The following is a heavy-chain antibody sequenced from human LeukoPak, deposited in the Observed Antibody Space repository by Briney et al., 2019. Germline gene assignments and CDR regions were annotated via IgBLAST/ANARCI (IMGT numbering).Heavy chain of an antibody. Sequence: GASVKVSCKASGYTFTGYYMHWVRQAPGQGLEWMGWINPNSGGTNYAQKFQGRVTITRNTSISTAYMELSSLRSEDTAVYYCAREGCTNGVCYPYYYYYMDVWGKGTTVTVSS. V-gene: IGHV1-2*02. CDR3: AREGCTNGVCYPYYYYYMDV. D-gene: IGHD2-8*01. J-gene: IGHJ6*03. CDR2: INPNSGGT. CDR1: GYTFTGYY.